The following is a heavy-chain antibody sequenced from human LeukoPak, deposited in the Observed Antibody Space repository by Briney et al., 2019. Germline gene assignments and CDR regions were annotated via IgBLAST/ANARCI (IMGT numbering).Heavy chain of an antibody. CDR3: ARGSDYYDSSGSANFYYFDY. CDR1: GGSFSGYY. CDR2: INHSGST. D-gene: IGHD3-22*01. V-gene: IGHV4-34*01. Sequence: SETLSLTCAVYGGSFSGYYWSWSRQPPGKGLEWIGEINHSGSTNYNPSLKSRVTISVDTSKNQFSLKLSSVTAADTAVYYCARGSDYYDSSGSANFYYFDYWGQGTLVTVSS. J-gene: IGHJ4*02.